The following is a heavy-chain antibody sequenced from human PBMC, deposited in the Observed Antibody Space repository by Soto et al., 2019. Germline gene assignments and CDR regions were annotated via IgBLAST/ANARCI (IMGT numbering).Heavy chain of an antibody. J-gene: IGHJ4*02. V-gene: IGHV3-11*01. Sequence: VQLAETGGGLVEPGGYLNVSFPASGFTFSDYDMSWIRQAPGTGLEWISFVRSSGTTMYYADSVTGRFTISRENAKNSLCLQMNSLRAEGAAVYYFSRMGRRAAPQTYWGQGTLVTVSS. CDR3: SRMGRRAAPQTY. CDR2: VRSSGTTM. CDR1: GFTFSDYD. D-gene: IGHD6-6*01.